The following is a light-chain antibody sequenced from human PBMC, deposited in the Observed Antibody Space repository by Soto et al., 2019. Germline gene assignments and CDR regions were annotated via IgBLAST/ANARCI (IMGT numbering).Light chain of an antibody. J-gene: IGKJ1*01. Sequence: EIVLTQSPGTLSLSPGDEATLACRASQTISSNFLAWYQQKPGQPPRLLIYGVSIRATGIPDRFSGSGSGTDFTLTISGLEPEDFAVYYCQQCGSSPWTFGQGTTVEIK. V-gene: IGKV3-20*01. CDR2: GVS. CDR1: QTISSNF. CDR3: QQCGSSPWT.